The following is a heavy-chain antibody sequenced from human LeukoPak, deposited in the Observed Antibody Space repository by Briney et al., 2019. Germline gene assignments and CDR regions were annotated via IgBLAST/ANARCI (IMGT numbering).Heavy chain of an antibody. CDR1: GFTFSGYA. CDR2: ISGSGGST. J-gene: IGHJ6*03. CDR3: AKCPYSGSYNYMDV. Sequence: GGSLRLSCAASGFTFSGYAMSWVRQAPGKGLEWVSAISGSGGSTYYADSVKGRFTISRDNSKNTLYLQMNSLRAEDTAVYYCAKCPYSGSYNYMDVWGKGTTVTVSS. V-gene: IGHV3-23*01. D-gene: IGHD1-26*01.